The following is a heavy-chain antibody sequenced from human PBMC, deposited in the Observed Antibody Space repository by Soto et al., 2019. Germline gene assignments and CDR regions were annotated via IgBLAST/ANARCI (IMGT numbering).Heavy chain of an antibody. CDR3: AKGIRYCSSTSCRLNWFDS. D-gene: IGHD2-2*01. CDR1: KFTLTSYA. CDR2: ISGSGDST. V-gene: IGHV3-23*01. J-gene: IGHJ5*01. Sequence: EVQLLESGGGLVQRGGSLRLSCAASKFTLTSYAMSWVRQAPGKGLEWVSGISGSGDSTFYADSVKGRFTISRDNSKNTLYLQMNSQRAEDTAVYYCAKGIRYCSSTSCRLNWFDSWGQGTLVTVSS.